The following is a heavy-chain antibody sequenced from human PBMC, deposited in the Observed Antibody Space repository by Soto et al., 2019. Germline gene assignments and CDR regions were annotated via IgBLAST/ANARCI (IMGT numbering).Heavy chain of an antibody. Sequence: SHTYSVYYGYSGGYYWRWIRKPQGKGLEWIGEINHSGSTNYNPSLKSRVTISVDTSKNQFSLKLSSVTAADTAVYYCARVRAVAVRFAVYFDYWGQGTLVTVSS. CDR1: YGYSGGYY. V-gene: IGHV4-34*01. CDR3: ARVRAVAVRFAVYFDY. D-gene: IGHD6-19*01. CDR2: INHSGST. J-gene: IGHJ4*02.